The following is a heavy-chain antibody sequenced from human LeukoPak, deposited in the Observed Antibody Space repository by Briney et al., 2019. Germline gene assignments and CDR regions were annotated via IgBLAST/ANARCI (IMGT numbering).Heavy chain of an antibody. CDR1: GFTFSNAW. J-gene: IGHJ5*02. Sequence: GGSLRLSCAASGFTFSNAWMSWVRQAPGKGLEWVGRIKSKTDGGATDYAAPVKGRFTISRDDSKNTLYLQMNSLKTEDTAVYYCTTDPWYSSSWYEGENWSDPWGQGTLVTVSS. CDR3: TTDPWYSSSWYEGENWSDP. D-gene: IGHD6-13*01. V-gene: IGHV3-15*01. CDR2: IKSKTDGGAT.